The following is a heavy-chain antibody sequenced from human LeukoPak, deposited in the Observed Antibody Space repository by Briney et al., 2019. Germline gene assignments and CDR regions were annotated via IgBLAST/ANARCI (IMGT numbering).Heavy chain of an antibody. CDR1: GGSISSSSYY. Sequence: PSQTLSLTCTVSGGSISSSSYYWGRIRQPPGKGLEWIGSIYYSGSTYYNPSLKSRVTISVDTSKNQFSLKLSSVTAADTAVYYCARTVPYCSSTSCYRYWFDPWGQGTLVTVSS. J-gene: IGHJ5*02. V-gene: IGHV4-39*01. D-gene: IGHD2-2*01. CDR2: IYYSGST. CDR3: ARTVPYCSSTSCYRYWFDP.